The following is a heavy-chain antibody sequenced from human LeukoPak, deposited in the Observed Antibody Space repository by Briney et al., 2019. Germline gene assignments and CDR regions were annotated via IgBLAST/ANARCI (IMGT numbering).Heavy chain of an antibody. Sequence: GGSLRLSCATSGFTFRSHAMHWVRQSPGKGLEWVAQIWYDGSNKYYADSVKGRSTIFRDNAKNTLYLQMNSLRAEDTAVYYCVRDLGGRSGHWGQGTLVTVSS. CDR2: IWYDGSNK. J-gene: IGHJ4*02. D-gene: IGHD1-26*01. CDR3: VRDLGGRSGH. CDR1: GFTFRSHA. V-gene: IGHV3-33*01.